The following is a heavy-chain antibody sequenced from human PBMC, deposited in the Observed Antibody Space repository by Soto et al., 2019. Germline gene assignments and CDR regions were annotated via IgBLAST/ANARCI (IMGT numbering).Heavy chain of an antibody. CDR1: GFMFSTYT. CDR2: ISSNGGST. V-gene: IGHV3-64*01. Sequence: PGGSLRLSCAASGFMFSTYTMHWVRQAPWKGLECVSGISSNGGSTYYANSVKGRFTISRDNSKNTLYLQMGSLRAEGTAVYYCAKEWVYDSSGWSFDYWGQGTLVTVSS. D-gene: IGHD3-22*01. J-gene: IGHJ4*02. CDR3: AKEWVYDSSGWSFDY.